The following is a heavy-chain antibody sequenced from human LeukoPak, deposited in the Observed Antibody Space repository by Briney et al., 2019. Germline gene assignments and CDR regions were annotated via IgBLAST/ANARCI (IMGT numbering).Heavy chain of an antibody. CDR3: ASQRSSNTHY. J-gene: IGHJ4*02. V-gene: IGHV3-7*03. Sequence: GGSLRLSCAASGFTFSSYWMSWVRQAPGKGLEWVANIKQDGSEKYYVDSVKGRFTISRDNAKNSLYVQMNSLRAEDTAIYYCASQRSSNTHYWGQGTLVTVSS. CDR2: IKQDGSEK. CDR1: GFTFSSYW. D-gene: IGHD2-2*01.